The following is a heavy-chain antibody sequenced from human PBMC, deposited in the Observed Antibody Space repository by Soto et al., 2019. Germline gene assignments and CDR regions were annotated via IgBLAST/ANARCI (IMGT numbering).Heavy chain of an antibody. CDR2: INQSGST. V-gene: IGHV4-34*01. CDR1: GGSFSGYY. J-gene: IGHJ4*02. CDR3: ARTYSSSWSPFEY. Sequence: QVQLQQWGAGLLKPSETLSLTCAVYGGSFSGYYWSWIRQPPGKGLEWIGEINQSGSTNYNPYLKSRVTISVDTSKNQFSLKLSSVTAADTAVYYCARTYSSSWSPFEYWGQGALVTVSS. D-gene: IGHD6-13*01.